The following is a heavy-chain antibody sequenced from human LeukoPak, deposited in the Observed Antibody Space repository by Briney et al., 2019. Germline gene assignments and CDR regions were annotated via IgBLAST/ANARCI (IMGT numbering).Heavy chain of an antibody. CDR3: ARTTSMNYVGDAFHI. V-gene: IGHV3-74*01. CDR1: GFTFRNYA. J-gene: IGHJ3*02. D-gene: IGHD1-7*01. CDR2: INSDGSGT. Sequence: GGSLRLSCAASGFTFRNYAMSWVRQAPGKGLVWVSRINSDGSGTTYADSVKGRFTISRDNAKSTLFLQMNSLRAEDTALYYCARTTSMNYVGDAFHIWGQGTMVTVSS.